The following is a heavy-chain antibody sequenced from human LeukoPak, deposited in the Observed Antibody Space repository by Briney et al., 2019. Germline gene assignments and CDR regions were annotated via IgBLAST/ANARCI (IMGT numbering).Heavy chain of an antibody. V-gene: IGHV3-11*04. J-gene: IGHJ4*02. CDR1: GFSFSDYY. D-gene: IGHD3-10*01. CDR2: ISASGITI. Sequence: GGSLRLSCAASGFSFSDYYMSWIRQAPGKGLEWISYISASGITIYYADSVKGRFTISRDNAKNSLYLQMNNLRPDDTAVYYCAREIFGSGSYPDYWGQGTLVTVSS. CDR3: AREIFGSGSYPDY.